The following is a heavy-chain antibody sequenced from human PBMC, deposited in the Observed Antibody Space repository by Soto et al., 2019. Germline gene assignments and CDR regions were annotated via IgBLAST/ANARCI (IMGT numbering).Heavy chain of an antibody. CDR2: IWHDGNNK. J-gene: IGHJ6*02. Sequence: VGSLRLSCAASGFTFSNYGMHWVRQAPGKGLEWVAIIWHDGNNKYYADSVRGRFIISRDNSKNRLYLQMNSLRVEDTAVYYCASDLVGASDSYGLDVWGQGTPVTVSS. CDR3: ASDLVGASDSYGLDV. D-gene: IGHD1-26*01. CDR1: GFTFSNYG. V-gene: IGHV3-33*01.